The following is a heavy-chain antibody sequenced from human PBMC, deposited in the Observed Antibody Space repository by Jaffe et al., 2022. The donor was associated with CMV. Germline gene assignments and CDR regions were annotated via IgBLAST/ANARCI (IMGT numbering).Heavy chain of an antibody. CDR3: ATIGSSSLSYYYGVDV. Sequence: QVQLQQWGAGLLKPSETLSLTCAVYGGSFSGYYWSWIRQPPGKGLEWIGEIYHSGSTNYSPSLKSRVTISVDMSKNQFSLRLSSVTAADTAVYYCATIGSSSLSYYYGVDVWGQGTTVTVSS. J-gene: IGHJ6*02. D-gene: IGHD6-6*01. CDR1: GGSFSGYY. CDR2: IYHSGST. V-gene: IGHV4-34*01.